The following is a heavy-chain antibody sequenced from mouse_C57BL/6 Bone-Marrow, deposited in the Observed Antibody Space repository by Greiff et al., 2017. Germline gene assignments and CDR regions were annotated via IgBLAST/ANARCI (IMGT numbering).Heavy chain of an antibody. J-gene: IGHJ3*01. V-gene: IGHV1-42*01. CDR3: AMRVFAY. Sequence: VQLQQSGPELVKPGASVKISCKASGYSFTGYYMNWVKQSPEQSLEWIGEINPSTGGTTYNQKFKAKATLTVDKSSSTAYMQLKSLTSEDSAVYYCAMRVFAYWGQGTLVTVSA. CDR1: GYSFTGYY. CDR2: INPSTGGT.